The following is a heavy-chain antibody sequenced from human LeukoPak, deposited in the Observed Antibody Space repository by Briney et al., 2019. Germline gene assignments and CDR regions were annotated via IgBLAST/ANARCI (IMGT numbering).Heavy chain of an antibody. CDR3: ARIAAAFRRNWFDP. CDR1: GGSISSSSYY. D-gene: IGHD6-13*01. CDR2: IYYSGST. J-gene: IGHJ5*02. V-gene: IGHV4-39*07. Sequence: PSETLSLTCTVSGGSISSSSYYWGWIRQPPGKGLEWIGSIYYSGSTYYNPSLKSRVTISVDTSKNQFSLKLSSVTAADTAVYYCARIAAAFRRNWFDPWGQGTLVTVSS.